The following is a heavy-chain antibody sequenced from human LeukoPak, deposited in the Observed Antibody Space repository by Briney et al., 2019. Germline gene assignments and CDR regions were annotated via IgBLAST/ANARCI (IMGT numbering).Heavy chain of an antibody. CDR2: INHSGST. V-gene: IGHV4-34*01. CDR1: GGFFSGYY. Sequence: PSETLSLTCAVYGGFFSGYYWSWIRQPPGKGLEWIGEINHSGSTNYNPSLKSRVTISVGTSKNQFSLKLSSVTAADTAVYYCARGHYYGSGSYHYWGQGTLVTVSS. CDR3: ARGHYYGSGSYHY. J-gene: IGHJ4*02. D-gene: IGHD3-10*01.